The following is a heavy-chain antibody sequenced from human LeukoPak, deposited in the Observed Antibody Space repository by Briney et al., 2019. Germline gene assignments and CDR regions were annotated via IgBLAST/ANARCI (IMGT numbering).Heavy chain of an antibody. J-gene: IGHJ5*02. CDR1: XFXXXSXX. Sequence: CXAXXFXXXSXXMHWVXQXPXXXXXXXXXXSSDGSSTIYADSVKGRFTISRDNAKNTLYLQMNSLRAEDTAVYYCARAYCSRTNCYTELFEPWGQGTLVTVSS. V-gene: IGHV3-74*01. CDR3: ARAYCSRTNCYTELFEP. D-gene: IGHD2-2*02. CDR2: XSSDGSST.